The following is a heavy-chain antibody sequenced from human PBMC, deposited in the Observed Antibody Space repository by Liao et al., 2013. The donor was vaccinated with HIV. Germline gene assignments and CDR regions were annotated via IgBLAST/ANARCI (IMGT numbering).Heavy chain of an antibody. CDR1: GGSFSGYY. V-gene: IGHV4-34*01. CDR3: ARAFNSYYSYMDV. CDR2: INHSGST. J-gene: IGHJ6*03. Sequence: QVQLQQWGAGLLKPSETLSLTCAVHGGSFSGYYWSWIRQPPGKGLEWIGEINHSGSTNYNPSLKSRVTISVDTSKNQFSLKLSSVTAADTAVYYCARAFNSYYSYMDVWGKGTTVTVSS. D-gene: IGHD3-16*01.